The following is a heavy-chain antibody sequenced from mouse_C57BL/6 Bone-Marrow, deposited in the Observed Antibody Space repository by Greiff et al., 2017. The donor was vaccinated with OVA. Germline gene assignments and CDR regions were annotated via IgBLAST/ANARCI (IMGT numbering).Heavy chain of an antibody. J-gene: IGHJ2*01. CDR3: ARDPGRGGTPFDY. CDR2: ISDGGSYT. Sequence: EVMLVESGGGLVKPGGSLKLSCAASGFTFSSYAMSWVRQTPEKRLEWVATISDGGSYTYYPDNVKGRFTISRDNAKNNLYLQMSHLKSEDTAMYYCARDPGRGGTPFDYWGQGTTLTVSS. V-gene: IGHV5-4*01. CDR1: GFTFSSYA. D-gene: IGHD4-1*01.